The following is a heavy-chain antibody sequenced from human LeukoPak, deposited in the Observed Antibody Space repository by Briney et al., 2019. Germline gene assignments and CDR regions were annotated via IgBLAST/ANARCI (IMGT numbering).Heavy chain of an antibody. CDR2: INPNSGGT. Sequence: ASVKVSCKASGYTFTGYYMHWVRQAPGQGLEWMGWINPNSGGTNYAQKFQGRVTMTRDTSISTAYMELSRLRSDDTAVYYCARDRGWGGVIMDYWGQGTLVPVSS. CDR1: GYTFTGYY. D-gene: IGHD3-10*01. J-gene: IGHJ4*02. V-gene: IGHV1-2*02. CDR3: ARDRGWGGVIMDY.